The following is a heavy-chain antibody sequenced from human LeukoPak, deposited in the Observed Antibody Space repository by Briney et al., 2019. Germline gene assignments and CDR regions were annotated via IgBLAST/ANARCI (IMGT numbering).Heavy chain of an antibody. CDR1: GFTFSSYA. V-gene: IGHV3-30-3*01. CDR2: ISYDGSNK. J-gene: IGHJ4*02. CDR3: ARVDTLSYYLPFDY. Sequence: GGSLRLSCAASGFTFSSYAMHWVRQAPGKGLEWVAAISYDGSNKYYADSVKGRFTISRDNSKNTLYLQMNSLRAEDTAVYYCARVDTLSYYLPFDYWGQGTLVTVSS. D-gene: IGHD3-10*01.